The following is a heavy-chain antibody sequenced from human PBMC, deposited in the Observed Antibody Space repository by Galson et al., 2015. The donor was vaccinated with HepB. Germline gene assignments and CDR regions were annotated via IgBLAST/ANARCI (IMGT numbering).Heavy chain of an antibody. Sequence: PALVKPTQTLTLTCTFSGFSLSTSGVGVGWIRQPPGKALEWLALIYWNGDKRYSPSLKSRLTITKDTSKHQVVLTMTNMDPVDTATYYCAHKGLYCSGGGCYRSFDYWGQGTLVTVSS. D-gene: IGHD2-15*01. J-gene: IGHJ4*02. V-gene: IGHV2-5*01. CDR3: AHKGLYCSGGGCYRSFDY. CDR1: GFSLSTSGVG. CDR2: IYWNGDK.